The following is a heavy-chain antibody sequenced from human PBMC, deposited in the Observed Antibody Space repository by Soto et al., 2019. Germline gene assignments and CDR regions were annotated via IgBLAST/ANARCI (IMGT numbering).Heavy chain of an antibody. J-gene: IGHJ4*02. CDR1: GGSITTGGSY. V-gene: IGHV4-31*03. D-gene: IGHD2-2*02. CDR3: AMARFQVLYGNPYFDS. Sequence: PSETLSLTCTVSGGSITTGGSYWSWIRQHPGKGLEWIGNIYHTGNTYYNPSLKSRLTISVDTSKTHFSLMVDSVTAADTAVYYCAMARFQVLYGNPYFDSWGQGTLVTVSS. CDR2: IYHTGNT.